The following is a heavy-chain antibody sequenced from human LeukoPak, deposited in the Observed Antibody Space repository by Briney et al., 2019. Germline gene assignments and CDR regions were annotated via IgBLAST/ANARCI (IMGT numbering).Heavy chain of an antibody. D-gene: IGHD3-22*01. CDR1: GFTFSDFP. CDR3: ARDLRPYYYDSSGYYLGGMDV. CDR2: ISYDGSSK. J-gene: IGHJ6*02. V-gene: IGHV3-30-3*01. Sequence: GGSLRLSCAASGFTFSDFPMNWVRQAPGKGPEWVARISYDGSSKNYADSVKGRFTISRDNSKNTLYLQMNSPRAEDTAVYYCARDLRPYYYDSSGYYLGGMDVWGQGTTVTVSS.